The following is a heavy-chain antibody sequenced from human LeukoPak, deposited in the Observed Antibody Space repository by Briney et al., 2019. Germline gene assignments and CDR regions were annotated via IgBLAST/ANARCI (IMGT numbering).Heavy chain of an antibody. V-gene: IGHV3-21*01. Sequence: GGSLRLSCAASGFTFSSYWMHWVRQAPGKGLEWVSSISTSSLYIYYAGSLKGQFTISRDNAKNSLYLQMNSLRAEDTAVYYCARAGDGYNDAFDIWGQGTMVTVSS. J-gene: IGHJ3*02. CDR3: ARAGDGYNDAFDI. D-gene: IGHD5-24*01. CDR2: ISTSSLYI. CDR1: GFTFSSYW.